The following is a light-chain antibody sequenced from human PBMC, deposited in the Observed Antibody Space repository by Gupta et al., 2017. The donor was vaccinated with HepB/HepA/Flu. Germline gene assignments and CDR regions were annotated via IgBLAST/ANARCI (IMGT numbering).Light chain of an antibody. Sequence: DIVMTQSPDSLAVSLGERATINCKSSLSILNSSNNKNYLAWYQQKPGHPPKLLFYWASTRESGVPDRFSGSGSGTDFTLTSSSLQAEDVAVYYCQQYYTPITFGGGTXVEIK. V-gene: IGKV4-1*01. J-gene: IGKJ4*01. CDR2: WAS. CDR1: LSILNSSNNKNY. CDR3: QQYYTPIT.